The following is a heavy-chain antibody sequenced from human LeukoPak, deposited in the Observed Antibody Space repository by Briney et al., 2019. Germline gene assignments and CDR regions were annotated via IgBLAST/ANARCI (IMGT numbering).Heavy chain of an antibody. Sequence: SETLSLTCTVSGGSISSYYWSWIRQPAGKGLEWIGRIYTSGSTNYNPSLKSRVTMSVDTSKNQFSLKLSSVTAADTAVYYCARLLRVGYCSTTSCNWFDPWGQGTLVIVSS. V-gene: IGHV4-4*07. CDR3: ARLLRVGYCSTTSCNWFDP. D-gene: IGHD2-2*03. CDR1: GGSISSYY. J-gene: IGHJ5*02. CDR2: IYTSGST.